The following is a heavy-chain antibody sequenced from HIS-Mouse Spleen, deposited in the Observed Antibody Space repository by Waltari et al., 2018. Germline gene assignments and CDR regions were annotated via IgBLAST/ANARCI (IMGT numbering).Heavy chain of an antibody. CDR1: GFTFSSYG. J-gene: IGHJ3*02. Sequence: QVQLVESGGGVVQPGRSLRLSCAASGFTFSSYGMHWVRQAPGKGLEWVAVIWYDGSNKYYADSVKGRFTISRDNSKNTLYLQMNSLRAEDTAVYYCAKDLRYNWNYDAFDIWGQGTMVTVSS. V-gene: IGHV3-33*06. D-gene: IGHD1-7*01. CDR2: IWYDGSNK. CDR3: AKDLRYNWNYDAFDI.